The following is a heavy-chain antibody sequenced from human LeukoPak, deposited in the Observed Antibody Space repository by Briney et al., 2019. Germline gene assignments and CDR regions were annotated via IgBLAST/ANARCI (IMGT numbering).Heavy chain of an antibody. CDR1: GFSFTDYY. CDR2: ISGSGNTV. Sequence: GGSLRLSCSASGFSFTDYYMSWVRQAPGKGLEWISYISGSGNTVYYADSVKGRFTISRDNAENSLYLQMSSLSAEDTAVYYCVGSDWYRWFDPWGQGTLVTVSS. J-gene: IGHJ5*02. V-gene: IGHV3-11*01. D-gene: IGHD6-19*01. CDR3: VGSDWYRWFDP.